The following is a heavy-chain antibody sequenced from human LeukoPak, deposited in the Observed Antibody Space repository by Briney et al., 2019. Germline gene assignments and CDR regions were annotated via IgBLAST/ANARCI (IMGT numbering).Heavy chain of an antibody. Sequence: SETLSLTCAVYGGSFSGYYWSWIRQPAGKGLEWIGRIYTSGSTNYNPSLKSRVTMSVDTSKNEFSLKLNSVTAADTALYYCAREGTVRWFDPWGQGTLVTVYS. V-gene: IGHV4-4*07. CDR2: IYTSGST. CDR3: AREGTVRWFDP. CDR1: GGSFSGYY. J-gene: IGHJ5*02. D-gene: IGHD1-14*01.